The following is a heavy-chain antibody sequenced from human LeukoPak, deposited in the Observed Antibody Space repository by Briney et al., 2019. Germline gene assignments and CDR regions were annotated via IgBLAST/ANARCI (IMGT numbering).Heavy chain of an antibody. CDR3: TRSAGYSGGWYHDY. CDR1: GFTFCDYA. D-gene: IGHD6-19*01. V-gene: IGHV3-49*04. J-gene: IGHJ4*02. CDR2: IRSKPYGGTT. Sequence: PGRSLILSCTASGFTFCDYAMSSGRQAPGKGLEWVGFIRSKPYGGTTEYAASVKGRFTISRDDSKSIAYLQMNSLKTEDTAVYYCTRSAGYSGGWYHDYWGQGSLLTVSS.